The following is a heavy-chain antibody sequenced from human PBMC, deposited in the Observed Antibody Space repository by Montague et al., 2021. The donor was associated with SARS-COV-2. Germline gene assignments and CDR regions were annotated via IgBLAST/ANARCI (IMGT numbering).Heavy chain of an antibody. V-gene: IGHV4-31*03. CDR1: GGSISSGGYY. D-gene: IGHD2-8*01. J-gene: IGHJ6*02. Sequence: TLSLTCTVSGGSISSGGYYWIWIRQHPGKGLEWIGYIYYNGSTNYNPSLKSRLTISVDTSKNQFSLKLSSVTAADTAVYYCARGEGVMVYVYGMDVWGQGTTVTVSS. CDR3: ARGEGVMVYVYGMDV. CDR2: IYYNGST.